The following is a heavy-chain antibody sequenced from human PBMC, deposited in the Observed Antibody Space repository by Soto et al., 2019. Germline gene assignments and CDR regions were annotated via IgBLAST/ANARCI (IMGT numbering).Heavy chain of an antibody. V-gene: IGHV3-74*01. CDR3: ARDPLYYGASLDE. D-gene: IGHD3-3*01. J-gene: IGHJ4*02. CDR2: INSEGSDA. CDR1: GFTFSVHW. Sequence: SLRLSCAASGFTFSVHWMPWFRQDPEKGLMWVSRINSEGSDAVYADSVKGRFTISRDNTKDTLYLQMNSLRDEDTAVYFCARDPLYYGASLDEWGQGTPVTVSS.